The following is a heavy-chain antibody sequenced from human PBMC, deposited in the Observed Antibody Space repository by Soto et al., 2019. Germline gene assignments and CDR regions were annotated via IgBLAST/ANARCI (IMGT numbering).Heavy chain of an antibody. CDR1: GGTFSSYT. D-gene: IGHD3-9*01. CDR2: IIPILGIA. J-gene: IGHJ6*02. Sequence: QVQLVQSGAEVKKPGSSVKVSCKASGGTFSSYTISWVRQAPGQGLEWMGRIIPILGIANYAQKFQGRVTITADKSTSTAYMELSSLRSEDTAVYYCARDNGLEYDWFPDGMDVWGQGTTVTVSS. V-gene: IGHV1-69*08. CDR3: ARDNGLEYDWFPDGMDV.